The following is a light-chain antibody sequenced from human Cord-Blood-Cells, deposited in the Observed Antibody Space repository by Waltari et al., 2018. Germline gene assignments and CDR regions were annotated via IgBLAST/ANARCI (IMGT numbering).Light chain of an antibody. CDR3: AAWDDSLSGWV. CDR1: SPKLGSDY. Sequence: QSVLTPPPSASGTPGQRVTISCSGSSPKLGSDYVYWYQQLPATAPKLLIYGNNQRPSGVPDRFSGSKSGTSASVAISGLRSEDEADYYCAAWDDSLSGWVFGGGTKLTVL. V-gene: IGLV1-47*01. J-gene: IGLJ3*02. CDR2: GNN.